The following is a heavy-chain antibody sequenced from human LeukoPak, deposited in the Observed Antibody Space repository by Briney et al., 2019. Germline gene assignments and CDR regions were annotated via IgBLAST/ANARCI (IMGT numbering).Heavy chain of an antibody. CDR1: GFSVSGYW. Sequence: GGSLRLSCAVSGFSVSGYWMTWVRQAPGKGLEWEANIKQDGSEKNYVDSVKGRFTISRDNAENSLFLQMNNLRVEDTAVYYCAREWQGGIAAAGTRIEGDYWGQGTLVAVSS. V-gene: IGHV3-7*01. CDR3: AREWQGGIAAAGTRIEGDY. CDR2: IKQDGSEK. D-gene: IGHD6-13*01. J-gene: IGHJ4*02.